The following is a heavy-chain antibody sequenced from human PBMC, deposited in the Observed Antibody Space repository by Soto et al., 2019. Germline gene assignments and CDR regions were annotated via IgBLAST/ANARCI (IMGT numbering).Heavy chain of an antibody. CDR2: ISYDGSNK. J-gene: IGHJ4*02. V-gene: IGHV3-30*18. D-gene: IGHD2-15*01. CDR1: GFTFSSYG. Sequence: GGSLRLSCAASGFTFSSYGMHWVRQAPGKGLEWVAVISYDGSNKYYADSVKGRFTISRDNSKNTLYLQMNSLRAEDTAVYYCAKDRIVVVVAATYFDYWGQGTLVTVSS. CDR3: AKDRIVVVVAATYFDY.